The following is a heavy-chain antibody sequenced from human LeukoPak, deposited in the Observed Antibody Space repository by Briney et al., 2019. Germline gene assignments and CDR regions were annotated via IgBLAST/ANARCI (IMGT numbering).Heavy chain of an antibody. CDR3: ARDGSARSLGN. D-gene: IGHD6-6*01. J-gene: IGHJ4*02. CDR1: RFTFRDYA. V-gene: IGHV3-53*01. Sequence: PGGSLRLSCAASRFTFRDYAMNWVRQAPGKGLEWVSVIDNGGNTYYADSVKGRFTISRDNSKNTLYLQMNSLRAEDTAVYYCARDGSARSLGNWGQGTLVSVSS. CDR2: IDNGGNT.